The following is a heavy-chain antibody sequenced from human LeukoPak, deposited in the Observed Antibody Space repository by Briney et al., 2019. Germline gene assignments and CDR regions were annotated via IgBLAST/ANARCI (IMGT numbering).Heavy chain of an antibody. Sequence: GGSLRLSCAASGFTFSDYYMSWIRQAPGKGLEGVSYISSSGSTIYYADSVKGRFTISRDNAKNSLYLQMNSLRAEDTAVYYCARDTTPNYYDSSGSPFQHWGQGTLVTVSS. J-gene: IGHJ1*01. CDR2: ISSSGSTI. D-gene: IGHD3-22*01. CDR3: ARDTTPNYYDSSGSPFQH. CDR1: GFTFSDYY. V-gene: IGHV3-11*01.